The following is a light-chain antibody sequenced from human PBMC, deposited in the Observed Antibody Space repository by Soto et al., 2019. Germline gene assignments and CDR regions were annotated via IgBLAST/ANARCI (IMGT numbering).Light chain of an antibody. CDR1: QSVSSN. CDR3: QQYNVWPLT. V-gene: IGKV3-15*01. Sequence: EIVMTQSPATLSVSPGERATLSCRASQSVSSNLAWYQQKPGQTPKLLIYVASTRATGSPARFSGSGSGTEFTLTLSSLQSEDFAVYYCQQYNVWPLTFGGGTKVEFK. CDR2: VAS. J-gene: IGKJ4*01.